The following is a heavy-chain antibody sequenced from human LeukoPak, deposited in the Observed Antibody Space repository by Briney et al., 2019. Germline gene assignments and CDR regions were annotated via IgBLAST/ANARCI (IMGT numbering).Heavy chain of an antibody. J-gene: IGHJ4*02. CDR2: ISYDGSNK. D-gene: IGHD3-10*01. Sequence: GGSLRLSCAASGFTFSSYAMHWVRQAPGKGLEWVAVISYDGSNKYYADSVKGRFTISRDNSKNTLYLQMNSLRAEDTAVYYCARDRGRYGSAGYWGQGTLVTVSS. V-gene: IGHV3-30-3*01. CDR3: ARDRGRYGSAGY. CDR1: GFTFSSYA.